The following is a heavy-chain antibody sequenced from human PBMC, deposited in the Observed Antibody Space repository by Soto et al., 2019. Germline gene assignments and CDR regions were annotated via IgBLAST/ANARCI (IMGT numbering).Heavy chain of an antibody. CDR3: ARVGFPFDFWSGYWFDY. J-gene: IGHJ4*02. D-gene: IGHD3-3*01. V-gene: IGHV1-69*13. CDR1: GGTFSSYA. CDR2: IIPIFGTA. Sequence: SVKVSCKASGGTFSSYAISWVRQAPGQGLEWMGGIIPIFGTANYAQKFQGRVTITADESPSTAYMELSSLRSEDTAVYYCARVGFPFDFWSGYWFDYWGQGTLVTVSS.